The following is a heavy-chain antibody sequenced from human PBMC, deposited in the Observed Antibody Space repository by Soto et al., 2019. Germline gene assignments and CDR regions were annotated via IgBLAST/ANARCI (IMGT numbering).Heavy chain of an antibody. CDR3: ARDVVRSGWYYFDY. J-gene: IGHJ4*02. CDR1: GGSISSYY. D-gene: IGHD6-19*01. CDR2: IYTSGST. V-gene: IGHV4-4*07. Sequence: SETLSLTCTVSGGSISSYYWSWIRQPAGKGLEWIGRIYTSGSTNYNPSLKSRVTMSVDTSKNQFSLKLSSVTAADTAVYYCARDVVRSGWYYFDYWGQGTLVTVSS.